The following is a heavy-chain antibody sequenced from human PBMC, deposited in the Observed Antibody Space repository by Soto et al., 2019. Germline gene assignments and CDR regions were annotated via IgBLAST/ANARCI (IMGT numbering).Heavy chain of an antibody. J-gene: IGHJ6*02. CDR1: GFTFSSYA. D-gene: IGHD6-19*01. Sequence: QVQLVESGGGVVQPGRSLRLSCAASGFTFSSYAMHWVRQAPGKGLEWVAVISYDGSNKYYADSVKGRFTISRDNSKNTLYLQMNSLRAEDTAVYYCARERDLGYAQWLLLYYYYGMDVWGQGTTVSDSS. CDR3: ARERDLGYAQWLLLYYYYGMDV. CDR2: ISYDGSNK. V-gene: IGHV3-30-3*01.